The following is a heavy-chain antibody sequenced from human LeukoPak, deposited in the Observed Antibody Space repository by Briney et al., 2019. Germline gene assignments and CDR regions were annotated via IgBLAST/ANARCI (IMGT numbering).Heavy chain of an antibody. Sequence: KSSETLSLTCTVSGGSISSYYWSWIRQPPGKGLEWIGYIYYSGSINYNPSLKSRVTISVDTSKNQFSLKLSSVTAADTAVYYCARHIVVVTSESRDAFDIWGQGTMVTVSS. CDR1: GGSISSYY. D-gene: IGHD2-21*02. J-gene: IGHJ3*02. V-gene: IGHV4-59*01. CDR3: ARHIVVVTSESRDAFDI. CDR2: IYYSGSI.